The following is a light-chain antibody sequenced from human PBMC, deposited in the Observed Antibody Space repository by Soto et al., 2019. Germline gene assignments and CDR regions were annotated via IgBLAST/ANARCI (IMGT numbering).Light chain of an antibody. V-gene: IGKV3-15*01. CDR3: QQYRSWPRT. Sequence: EILLTQSPATLSVSPGETATLSCRASQNVLSDLAWYQQKPGQAPRLLVYGATTRATDAPAKFRGSGSGTEFSLTISSLQSEDFATYYCQQYRSWPRTFGQGSK. J-gene: IGKJ1*01. CDR2: GAT. CDR1: QNVLSD.